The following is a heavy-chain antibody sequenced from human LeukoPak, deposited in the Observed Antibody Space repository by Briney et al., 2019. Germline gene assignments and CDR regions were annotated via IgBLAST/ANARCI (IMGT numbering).Heavy chain of an antibody. CDR3: AELGITMIGGV. J-gene: IGHJ6*04. CDR1: GFTFDDYA. V-gene: IGHV3-9*01. D-gene: IGHD3-10*02. Sequence: TGRSLRLSCAASGFTFDDYAMHWVRQAPGKGLEWVSGISRNSGSIGYADSVKGRFTISRDNAKNSLYLQMNSLRAEDTAVYYCAELGITMIGGVWGKGTTVTISS. CDR2: ISRNSGSI.